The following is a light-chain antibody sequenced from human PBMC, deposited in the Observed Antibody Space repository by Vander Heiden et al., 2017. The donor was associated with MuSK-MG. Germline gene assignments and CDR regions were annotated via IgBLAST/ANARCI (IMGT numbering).Light chain of an antibody. V-gene: IGLV2-14*01. Sequence: QSALTQPASVSAPPGQSITIPRPATTSGVCGYHSVPWYHQPPGKAPNLMILEVSNRPSGVSNRFFGSKSGNTAYLTISGLQAEDEADYDCSSYTSSSLYVVGTGTKVTVL. CDR3: SSYTSSSLYV. CDR1: TSGVCGYHS. CDR2: EVS. J-gene: IGLJ1*01.